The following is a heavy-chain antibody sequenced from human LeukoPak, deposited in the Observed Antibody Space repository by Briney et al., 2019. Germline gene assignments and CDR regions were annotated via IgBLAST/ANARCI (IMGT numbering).Heavy chain of an antibody. J-gene: IGHJ4*02. CDR3: ASGYDSSGYIPLAY. D-gene: IGHD3-22*01. CDR1: GGSFSGYY. V-gene: IGHV4-34*01. CDR2: INHSGST. Sequence: SETLSLTCAVYGGSFSGYYWSWIRQPPGKGLEWIGEINHSGSTNYNPSLKSRVAISVDTSKNQFSLKLSSATAADTAVYYCASGYDSSGYIPLAYWGQGTLVTVSS.